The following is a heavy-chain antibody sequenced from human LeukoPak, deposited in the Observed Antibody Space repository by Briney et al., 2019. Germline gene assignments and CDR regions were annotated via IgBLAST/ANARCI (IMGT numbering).Heavy chain of an antibody. J-gene: IGHJ6*03. CDR2: ISVDNGDT. V-gene: IGHV1-18*01. CDR3: ARVDRSYFYMDV. CDR1: GYTFANYA. Sequence: ASVKVSCKASGYTFANYAITWVRQAPGQGLEYMGWISVDNGDTNDAQMLQGRVTMTTDTSTNTAYMELRGLRSDDTAVYYCARVDRSYFYMDVWGKGTTVTVSS.